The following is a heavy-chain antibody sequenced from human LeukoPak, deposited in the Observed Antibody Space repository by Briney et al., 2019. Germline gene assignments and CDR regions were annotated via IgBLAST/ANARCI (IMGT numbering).Heavy chain of an antibody. Sequence: GGSLRLSCAASGLSVSKNCMTWVRPVPGKGPAWVSGLTEETTYYAESVKGGFTISRDMSRNTLFRQRNSLKAEERAVNSGPRNGITIFALDVSGEGTSGTASS. V-gene: IGHV3-53*01. J-gene: IGHJ6*04. CDR1: GLSVSKNC. CDR3: PRNGITIFALDV. D-gene: IGHD3-9*01. CDR2: LTEETT.